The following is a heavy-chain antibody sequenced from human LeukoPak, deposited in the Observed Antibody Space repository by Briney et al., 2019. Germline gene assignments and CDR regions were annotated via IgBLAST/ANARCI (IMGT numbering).Heavy chain of an antibody. Sequence: GSVKVSCKASGYTFTSYDINWVRQATGQGLEWMGWMNPNSGNTGYAQKFQGRVTMTRNTSISTAYMELSSLRSEDTAVYYSARGRRGRMATVTNYYYYMDVWGKGTTVTVSS. V-gene: IGHV1-8*01. CDR2: MNPNSGNT. J-gene: IGHJ6*03. CDR1: GYTFTSYD. CDR3: ARGRRGRMATVTNYYYYMDV. D-gene: IGHD4-11*01.